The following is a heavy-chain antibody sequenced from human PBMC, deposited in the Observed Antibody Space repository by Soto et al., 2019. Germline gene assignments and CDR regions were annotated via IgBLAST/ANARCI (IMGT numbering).Heavy chain of an antibody. J-gene: IGHJ3*02. Sequence: QVHLQQWGAGLLKPSETLSLTCGVYGGSFGTSYWAWIRQSPEKGLEWIGEINHNGDSNYNTSLKMRVAISIDMSENQFSLKLSPVAAADTGVYYCARVTRFPDAFDIWGQGTPVIVSS. CDR1: GGSFGTSY. CDR2: INHNGDS. V-gene: IGHV4-34*01. CDR3: ARVTRFPDAFDI.